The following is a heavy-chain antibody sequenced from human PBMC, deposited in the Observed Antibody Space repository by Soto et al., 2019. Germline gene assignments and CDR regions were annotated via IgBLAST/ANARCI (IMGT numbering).Heavy chain of an antibody. CDR1: GGSLSGYY. CDR2: ITHSGST. V-gene: IGHV4-34*01. Sequence: QVQLQQWGAGLLKPSETLSLTCAVYGGSLSGYYWSWIRQTPGKGLEGIGEITHSGSTNYHPSLKSRVTISVTTSENQVSLKLSSVAAADKAVYYCARGGRDGDNWRFGPYYWGQGTLVTVSS. D-gene: IGHD3-16*01. J-gene: IGHJ4*02. CDR3: ARGGRDGDNWRFGPYY.